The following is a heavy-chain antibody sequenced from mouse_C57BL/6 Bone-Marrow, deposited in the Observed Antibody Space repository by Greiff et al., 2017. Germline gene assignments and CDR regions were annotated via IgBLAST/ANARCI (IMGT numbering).Heavy chain of an antibody. J-gene: IGHJ1*03. CDR2: IWSGGST. D-gene: IGHD1-1*01. CDR3: ARNSDYYGSSYWYFDV. V-gene: IGHV2-2*01. CDR1: GFSLTSYG. Sequence: VQLKESGPGLVQPSQSLSITCTVSGFSLTSYGVHWVRQSPGKGLEWLGVIWSGGSTDYNAAFISRLSISKDNSKSQVFFKMNSLQADDTAISYCARNSDYYGSSYWYFDVWGTGTTVTVSS.